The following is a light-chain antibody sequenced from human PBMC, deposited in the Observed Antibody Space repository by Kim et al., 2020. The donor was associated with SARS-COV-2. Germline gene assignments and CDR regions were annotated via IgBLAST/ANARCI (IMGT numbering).Light chain of an antibody. CDR1: SLRTYS. CDR2: GNC. CDR3: HSRDSSRRNNYL. V-gene: IGLV3-19*01. J-gene: IGLJ1*01. Sequence: SSELTQDPAVSVALGQTVRITCQGDSLRTYSATWYQQKPGQAPVLVVYGNCHLASAIPDRFSGSSSGNTASLTITGARTEDEAVYYCHSRDSSRRNNYLFGPGTKVTVL.